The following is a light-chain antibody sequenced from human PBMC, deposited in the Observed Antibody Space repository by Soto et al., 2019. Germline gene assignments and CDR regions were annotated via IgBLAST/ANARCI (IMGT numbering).Light chain of an antibody. CDR1: QSVSSSY. J-gene: IGKJ3*01. V-gene: IGKV3-20*01. CDR2: GAS. CDR3: QQYGSSLFT. Sequence: EIVLTQSPGTQSLSPGERATLSCRASQSVSSSYLAWYQQKPGQAPRLLIYGASSRATGIPDRFSGSGSGTDLTLTISRLEPEDFAVYYCQQYGSSLFTFGPGTKVDIK.